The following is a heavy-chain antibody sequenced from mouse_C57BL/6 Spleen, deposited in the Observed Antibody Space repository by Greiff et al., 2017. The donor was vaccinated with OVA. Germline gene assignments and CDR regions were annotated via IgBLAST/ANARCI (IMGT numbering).Heavy chain of an antibody. J-gene: IGHJ4*01. D-gene: IGHD2-2*01. V-gene: IGHV1-59*01. CDR3: AWFYAMDY. CDR1: GYTFTSYW. Sequence: QVQLQQPGAELVRPGTSVKLSCKASGYTFTSYWMHWVKQRPGQGLEWIGVIDPSDSYTNYNQKFKGKATLTVDTSSSTAYMQLSSLTSEDSAVYYCAWFYAMDYWGQGTSVTVSS. CDR2: IDPSDSYT.